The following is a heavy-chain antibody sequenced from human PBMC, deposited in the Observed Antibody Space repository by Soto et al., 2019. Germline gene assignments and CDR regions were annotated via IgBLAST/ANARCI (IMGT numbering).Heavy chain of an antibody. Sequence: GSLRLSCAASGFTFSGYWMHWVRQAPGKGLVWVSRVHSDGSATTYADSVKGRFTISRDNSKTTLYLQMNSLRAEDTAVYYCAKYYYGSGSIRAFDIWGQGTMVTVSS. V-gene: IGHV3-74*03. D-gene: IGHD3-10*01. J-gene: IGHJ3*02. CDR3: AKYYYGSGSIRAFDI. CDR1: GFTFSGYW. CDR2: VHSDGSAT.